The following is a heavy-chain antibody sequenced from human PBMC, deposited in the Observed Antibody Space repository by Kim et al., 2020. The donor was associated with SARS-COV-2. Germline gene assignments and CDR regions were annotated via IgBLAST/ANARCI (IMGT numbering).Heavy chain of an antibody. D-gene: IGHD2-15*01. Sequence: SETLSLTCAVYGGSFSGYYWSWIRQPPGKGLEWIGEINHSGSTNYNPSLKSRVTISVDTSKNQFSLKLSSVTAADTAVYYCARGPARIYCSGGSCYSNYYYYYGMDVWGQGTTVPVSS. CDR1: GGSFSGYY. CDR3: ARGPARIYCSGGSCYSNYYYYYGMDV. V-gene: IGHV4-34*01. J-gene: IGHJ6*02. CDR2: INHSGST.